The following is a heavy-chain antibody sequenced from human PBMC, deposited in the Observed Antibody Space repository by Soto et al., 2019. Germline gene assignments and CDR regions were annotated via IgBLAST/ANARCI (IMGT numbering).Heavy chain of an antibody. CDR2: ISSSSSTI. Sequence: GGSLRLSCAASGFTFSSYSMNWVRQAPGKGLEWVSYISSSSSTIYYADSVKGRFTISRDNAKNSLYLQMNSLRAEDTAVYYCARIIVVVVTGYYYYMDVWGKGTTVTVSS. J-gene: IGHJ6*03. D-gene: IGHD2-15*01. CDR1: GFTFSSYS. V-gene: IGHV3-48*01. CDR3: ARIIVVVVTGYYYYMDV.